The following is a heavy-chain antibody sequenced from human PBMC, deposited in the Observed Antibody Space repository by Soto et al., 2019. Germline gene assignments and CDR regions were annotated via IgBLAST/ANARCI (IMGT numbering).Heavy chain of an antibody. J-gene: IGHJ3*02. V-gene: IGHV3-30-3*01. CDR2: ISYDGSNK. CDR1: GFTFSSYA. Sequence: QVQLVESGGGVVQPGRSLRLSCAASGFTFSSYAMHWVRQAPGKGLEWVAVISYDGSNKYYADSVKGRFTISRDNSKNPLYLQMNSLRAEDTAVYYCARINCGGDCYSGGAFDIWGQGTMVTVSS. D-gene: IGHD2-21*02. CDR3: ARINCGGDCYSGGAFDI.